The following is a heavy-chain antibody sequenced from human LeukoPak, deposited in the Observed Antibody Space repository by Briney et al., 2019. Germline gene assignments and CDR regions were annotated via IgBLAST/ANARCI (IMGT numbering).Heavy chain of an antibody. J-gene: IGHJ4*02. D-gene: IGHD3-10*01. CDR2: IYNSGST. CDR1: GDSISSNTYY. CDR3: ATRAMVRGVITSYFDY. Sequence: SETLSLTCTVSGDSISSNTYYWGWIRQPPGRGLEWVGYIYNSGSTYYNSSLKSRVTISVDTSKNQFSLKLSSVTAADTAVYYCATRAMVRGVITSYFDYWGQGTLVTVSS. V-gene: IGHV4-39*07.